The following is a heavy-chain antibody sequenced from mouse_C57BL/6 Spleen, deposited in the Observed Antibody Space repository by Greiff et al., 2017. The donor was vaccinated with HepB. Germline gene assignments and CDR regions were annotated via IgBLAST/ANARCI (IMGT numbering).Heavy chain of an antibody. D-gene: IGHD2-3*01. V-gene: IGHV1-81*01. J-gene: IGHJ4*01. CDR2: IYPRSGNT. CDR1: GYTFTSYG. Sequence: VQLQESGAELARPGASVKLSCKASGYTFTSYGISWVKQSTGQGLVWIGEIYPRSGNTYYNEKFKGKATLTADKSSSTAYMELRSLTSEDSAVYFCARENDGYYAMDYWGQGTSVTVSS. CDR3: ARENDGYYAMDY.